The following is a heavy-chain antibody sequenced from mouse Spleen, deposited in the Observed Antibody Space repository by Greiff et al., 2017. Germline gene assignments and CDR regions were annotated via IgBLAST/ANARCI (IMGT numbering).Heavy chain of an antibody. Sequence: QVQLQQPGAELVRPGSSVKLSCKASGYTFTSYWMHRVKQRPIQGLEWIGNIDPSDSETHYNQKFKDKATLTVDKSSSTAYMQLSSLTSEDSAVYYCARSGGYDAAMDYWGQGTSVTVSS. CDR2: IDPSDSET. J-gene: IGHJ4*01. D-gene: IGHD2-14*01. CDR1: GYTFTSYW. V-gene: IGHV1-52*01. CDR3: ARSGGYDAAMDY.